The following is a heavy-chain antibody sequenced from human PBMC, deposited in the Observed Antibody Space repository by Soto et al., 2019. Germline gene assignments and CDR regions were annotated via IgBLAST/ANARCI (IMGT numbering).Heavy chain of an antibody. J-gene: IGHJ4*02. CDR3: ARDKWFYSGYDSGFFDS. V-gene: IGHV1-3*01. Sequence: VQLVQSGAEVKKPGASVKVSCKASGYTFTSYAMHWVRQAPGQRLEWMGWINAGNGNTKYSQKFQGRVTITRDTSASTAYMELSSLRSEDTAVYYCARDKWFYSGYDSGFFDSWGQGTLVTVSS. CDR2: INAGNGNT. CDR1: GYTFTSYA. D-gene: IGHD5-12*01.